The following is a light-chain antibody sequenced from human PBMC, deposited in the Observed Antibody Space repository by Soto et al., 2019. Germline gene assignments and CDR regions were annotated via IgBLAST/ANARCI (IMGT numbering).Light chain of an antibody. J-gene: IGLJ2*01. CDR2: EVS. Sequence: QSALTQPASVSGSPGQSITISCTGTSSDVGAYNYVSWYQQHPGKAPKLMIYEVSNRPSRVSDRFSGSKSGNTASLTISGLQAEDEADYYCSSYVSSTTVLFGGGTKVTVL. V-gene: IGLV2-14*01. CDR3: SSYVSSTTVL. CDR1: SSDVGAYNY.